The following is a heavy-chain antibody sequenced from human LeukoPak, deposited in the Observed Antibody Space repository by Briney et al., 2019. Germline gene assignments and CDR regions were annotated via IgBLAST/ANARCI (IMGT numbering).Heavy chain of an antibody. CDR1: GFTFSSYS. D-gene: IGHD4-11*01. CDR2: ISSSSSYI. Sequence: GGSLRLSCAASGFTFSSYSMNWVRQAPGKGLEWVSSISSSSSYIYYADSVKGRFTISRDNAKNSLYLQMNSLRAEDTAVYYCARHAAYSIVYWFDPWGQGTLVTVSS. J-gene: IGHJ5*02. CDR3: ARHAAYSIVYWFDP. V-gene: IGHV3-21*01.